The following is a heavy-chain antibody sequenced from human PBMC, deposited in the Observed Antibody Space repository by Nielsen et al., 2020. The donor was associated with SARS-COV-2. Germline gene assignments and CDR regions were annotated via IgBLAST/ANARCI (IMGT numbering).Heavy chain of an antibody. CDR2: ISYDGSNK. CDR1: GFTFSSYG. J-gene: IGHJ4*02. D-gene: IGHD5-12*01. Sequence: GGSLRLSCAASGFTFSSYGMHWVRQAPGKGLEWVAVISYDGSNKYYADSVKGRFTISRDNSKNTLYLQMNSLRAEDTAVYYCAKEPDYSGYVRDYWGQGTLVTVSS. V-gene: IGHV3-30*18. CDR3: AKEPDYSGYVRDY.